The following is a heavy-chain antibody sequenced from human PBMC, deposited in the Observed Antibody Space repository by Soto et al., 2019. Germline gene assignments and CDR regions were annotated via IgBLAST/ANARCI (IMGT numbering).Heavy chain of an antibody. D-gene: IGHD6-19*01. CDR1: GYTFTSYG. CDR2: ISAYNGST. J-gene: IGHJ3*02. CDR3: ASGIAVAGGDAFDI. Sequence: ASVKVSCKASGYTFTSYGISLVRQAPGQGLEWMGWISAYNGSTNYAQKLQGRVTMTTDTSTSTAYMELRSLRSDDTAVYYCASGIAVAGGDAFDIWGQGTMVTVSS. V-gene: IGHV1-18*01.